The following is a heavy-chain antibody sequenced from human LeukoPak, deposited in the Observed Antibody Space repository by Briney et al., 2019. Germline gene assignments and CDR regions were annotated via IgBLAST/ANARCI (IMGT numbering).Heavy chain of an antibody. CDR2: ITSTSDTI. J-gene: IGHJ4*02. CDR3: AKDRGSGWYYFDY. CDR1: GFPFSTYS. Sequence: PGGSLRLSCVTSGFPFSTYSMNWVRQAPGKGLEWLSYITSTSDTIYYADSVKGRFTISRDNSKNTLYLQMNSLRAEDTAVYYCAKDRGSGWYYFDYWGQGTLVTVSS. D-gene: IGHD6-19*01. V-gene: IGHV3-48*01.